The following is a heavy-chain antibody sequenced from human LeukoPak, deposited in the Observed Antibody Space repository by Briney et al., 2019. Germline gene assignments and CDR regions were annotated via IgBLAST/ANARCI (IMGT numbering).Heavy chain of an antibody. D-gene: IGHD3-3*01. V-gene: IGHV3-48*01. CDR2: ISSSSSTI. Sequence: GGSLRLSCAASGFTFSSYSMNWVRQAPGKGLEWVSYISSSSSTIYYADSVKGRFTISRDNSKNTLYLQMNSLRAEDTAVYYCAKERDYDFWSGYYGLTFDYWGQGTLVTVSS. J-gene: IGHJ4*02. CDR1: GFTFSSYS. CDR3: AKERDYDFWSGYYGLTFDY.